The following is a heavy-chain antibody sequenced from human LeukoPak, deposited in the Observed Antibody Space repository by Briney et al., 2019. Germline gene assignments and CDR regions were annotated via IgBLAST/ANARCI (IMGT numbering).Heavy chain of an antibody. CDR2: IYHSGST. V-gene: IGHV4-38-2*01. D-gene: IGHD6-19*01. CDR3: ASLTTTSGWRSYYYYYMDV. Sequence: PSETLSLTCAVSGYSISSGYYWGWIRQPPGKGLGWIGSIYHSGSTYYNPSLKSRVTISVDTSKNQFSLKLSSVTAADTAVYYCASLTTTSGWRSYYYYYMDVWGKGTTVTVSS. J-gene: IGHJ6*03. CDR1: GYSISSGYY.